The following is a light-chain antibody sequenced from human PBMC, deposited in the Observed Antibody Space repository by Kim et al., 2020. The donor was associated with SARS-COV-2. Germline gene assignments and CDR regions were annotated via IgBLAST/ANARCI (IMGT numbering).Light chain of an antibody. CDR3: SSYAGSNTYV. CDR1: SSDVGRFNF. J-gene: IGLJ1*01. Sequence: GQSLTISYTGTSSDVGRFNFVSWYQHHPGKAPKVIIYDVTKRPSGVPDRFSGSKSANTASLTVSGLQAEDEADYYCSSYAGSNTYVFGTGTKVTVL. V-gene: IGLV2-8*01. CDR2: DVT.